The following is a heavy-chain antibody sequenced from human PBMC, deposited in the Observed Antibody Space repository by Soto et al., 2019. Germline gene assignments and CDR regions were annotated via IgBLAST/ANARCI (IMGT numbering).Heavy chain of an antibody. CDR2: INPFDGSR. J-gene: IGHJ5*02. CDR1: GCRFSSYY. Sequence: GSSVMLSWEACGCRFSSYYIHWVRQAPGQGLEWMGWINPFDGSRMFAQSFQGRVTMTRDTSTSTVYMEVSILLSEDPPAYYCSMLDPG. CDR3: SMLDP. V-gene: IGHV1-46*03.